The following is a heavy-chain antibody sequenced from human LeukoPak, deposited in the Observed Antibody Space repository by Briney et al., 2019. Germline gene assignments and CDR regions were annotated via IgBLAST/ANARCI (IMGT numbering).Heavy chain of an antibody. Sequence: GSLRLSCAASGFNLSRYAMGWVRQAPGRGLGWVSAISGSGSSTYYADSVKGRFTISRDNSKNTLYLQMTSLRAEDTAVYYCAKDSESDGMDVWGQGTTVTVSS. CDR2: ISGSGSST. CDR3: AKDSESDGMDV. CDR1: GFNLSRYA. D-gene: IGHD1-26*01. J-gene: IGHJ6*02. V-gene: IGHV3-23*01.